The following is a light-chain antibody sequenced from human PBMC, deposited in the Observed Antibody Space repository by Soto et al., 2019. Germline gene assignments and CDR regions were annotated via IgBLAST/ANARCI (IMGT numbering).Light chain of an antibody. Sequence: EIVLTQSPGTLSLSPGERATLSCRASQSVSSTYLAWYQQKLGQAPRLLIYDASSRATGIPDRFSGSGSGTDFTLTISRLEPEDFAVYYWQQYGTSPRTFGQGTKLEIK. J-gene: IGKJ2*01. CDR1: QSVSSTY. V-gene: IGKV3-20*01. CDR2: DAS. CDR3: QQYGTSPRT.